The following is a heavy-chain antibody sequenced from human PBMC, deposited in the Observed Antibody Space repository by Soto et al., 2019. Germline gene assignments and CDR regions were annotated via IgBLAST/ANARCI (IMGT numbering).Heavy chain of an antibody. CDR3: ARDSNYYDSSGFSLFDY. CDR1: GGSISSYY. D-gene: IGHD3-22*01. Sequence: SETLSLTCTVSGGSISSYYWSWIRQPAGKGLEWIGRIYTSGSTNYNPSLKSRVTMSVDTSKNQFSLKLSSVTAADTAVYYCARDSNYYDSSGFSLFDYWGQGTLVTVSS. CDR2: IYTSGST. J-gene: IGHJ4*02. V-gene: IGHV4-4*07.